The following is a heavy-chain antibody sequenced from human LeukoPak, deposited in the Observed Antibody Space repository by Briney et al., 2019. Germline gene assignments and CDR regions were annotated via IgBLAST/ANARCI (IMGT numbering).Heavy chain of an antibody. J-gene: IGHJ4*02. V-gene: IGHV3-33*05. CDR2: ISYDGSNK. D-gene: IGHD2-2*01. CDR3: ATTRTFDH. CDR1: GFTFSNYG. Sequence: GGSLRLSCAASGFTFSNYGMHWVRQAPGKGLEWVAVISYDGSNKYYADSVKGRFTISRDNAKNSLYLQMNSLRAEDTAVYYCATTRTFDHWGQGTLVTVSS.